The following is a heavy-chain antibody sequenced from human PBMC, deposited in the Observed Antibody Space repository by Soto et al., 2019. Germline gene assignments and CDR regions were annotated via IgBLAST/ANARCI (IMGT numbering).Heavy chain of an antibody. CDR1: GGTFSSYA. J-gene: IGHJ6*02. Sequence: QVQLVQSGAEVKKPGSSVKVSCKASGGTFSSYASSWVRQAPGQGLEWMGGIIPIFGTANYAQKFQGRVTITADESTSTAYMELSSPRSEDTAVYYCARGVAARPTYYYYGMDVWGQGTTVTVSS. CDR3: ARGVAARPTYYYYGMDV. V-gene: IGHV1-69*01. CDR2: IIPIFGTA. D-gene: IGHD6-6*01.